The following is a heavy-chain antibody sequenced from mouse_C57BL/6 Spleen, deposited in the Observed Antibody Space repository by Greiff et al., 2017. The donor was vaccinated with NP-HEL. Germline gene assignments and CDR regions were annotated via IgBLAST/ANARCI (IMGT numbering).Heavy chain of an antibody. J-gene: IGHJ1*03. D-gene: IGHD1-1*01. CDR1: GFTFSSYA. V-gene: IGHV5-4*01. CDR3: AREWYYGSSHWYFDV. CDR2: ISDGGSYT. Sequence: EVKLMESGGGLVKPGGSLKLSCAASGFTFSSYAMSWVRQTPEKRLEWVATISDGGSYTYYPDNVKGRFTISRDNAKNNLYLQMSHLKSEDTAMYYCAREWYYGSSHWYFDVWGTGTTVTVSS.